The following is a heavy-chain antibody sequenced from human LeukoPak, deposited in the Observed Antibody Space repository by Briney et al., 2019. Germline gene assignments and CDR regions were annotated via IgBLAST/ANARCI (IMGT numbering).Heavy chain of an antibody. CDR3: AGVKGWYNAFDI. CDR1: GYTFTSYD. D-gene: IGHD6-19*01. Sequence: GASVKVSCKASGYTFTSYDINRVRPATGQGLEWMGWMNPNSGNTGYAQKFQGRVTMTRNTSISTAYMELSSLRSEDTAVYYCAGVKGWYNAFDIWGQGTMVTVSS. V-gene: IGHV1-8*01. J-gene: IGHJ3*02. CDR2: MNPNSGNT.